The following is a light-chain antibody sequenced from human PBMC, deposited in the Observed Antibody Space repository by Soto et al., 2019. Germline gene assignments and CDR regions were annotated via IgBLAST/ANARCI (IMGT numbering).Light chain of an antibody. Sequence: EIVLTQSPGTLSLSPGERATLSCRASQSVTNNYLAWNQQNPGQAPRLLIYGASSEATGIPDRFSGSGSGTVFTLTISRLEPEDFAVYYCQKYGSSPWTFGQGTKVDIK. CDR3: QKYGSSPWT. CDR1: QSVTNNY. V-gene: IGKV3-20*01. CDR2: GAS. J-gene: IGKJ1*01.